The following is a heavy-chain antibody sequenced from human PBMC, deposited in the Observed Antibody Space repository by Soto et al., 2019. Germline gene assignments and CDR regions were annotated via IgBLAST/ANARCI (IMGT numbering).Heavy chain of an antibody. D-gene: IGHD3-22*01. CDR1: GFTFSSYS. CDR3: ARDPEAEYYYDSSAGYDY. V-gene: IGHV3-48*02. J-gene: IGHJ4*02. CDR2: ISSSSSTI. Sequence: PGGSLRLSCAASGFTFSSYSMNWVRQAPGKGLEWVSYISSSSSTIYYADSVKGRFTISRDNAKNSLYLQMNSLRDEDTAVYYCARDPEAEYYYDSSAGYDYWGQGTLVTVSS.